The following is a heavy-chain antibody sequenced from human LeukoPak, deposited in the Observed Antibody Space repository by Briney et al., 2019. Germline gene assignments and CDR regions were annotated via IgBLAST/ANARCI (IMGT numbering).Heavy chain of an antibody. Sequence: GGSLRLSCAASGFTFSSYWMSWVRQAPGKGLEWVSYISSSSSTIYYADSVKGRFTISRDNAKNSLYLQMNSLRAEDTAVYYCARDLTIFGGQGTMVTVSS. J-gene: IGHJ3*01. CDR3: ARDLTIF. CDR2: ISSSSSTI. D-gene: IGHD3-3*01. V-gene: IGHV3-48*01. CDR1: GFTFSSYW.